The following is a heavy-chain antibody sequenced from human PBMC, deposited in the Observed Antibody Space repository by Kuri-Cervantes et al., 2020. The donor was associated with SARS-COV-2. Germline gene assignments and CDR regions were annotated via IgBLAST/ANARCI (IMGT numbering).Heavy chain of an antibody. Sequence: GESLKTSCAASGFTVSSYAMHWVRQAPGKGLEWVALISYDGSNKYYADSVKGRFTISRDNSKNTLYLQMNSLRAEDAAVYYCAREDHDFWSCYVDYWGQGTMVTVSS. CDR2: ISYDGSNK. CDR3: AREDHDFWSCYVDY. J-gene: IGHJ4*02. D-gene: IGHD3-3*01. V-gene: IGHV3-30*04. CDR1: GFTVSSYA.